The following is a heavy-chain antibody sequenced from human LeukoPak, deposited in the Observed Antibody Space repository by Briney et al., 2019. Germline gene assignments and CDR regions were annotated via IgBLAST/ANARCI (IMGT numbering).Heavy chain of an antibody. J-gene: IGHJ3*02. CDR3: ASPIIAAAGRFGAFDI. CDR1: GYTFTSYA. CDR2: INTNTGNP. D-gene: IGHD6-13*01. V-gene: IGHV7-4-1*02. Sequence: ASVKVSCKASGYTFTSYAMNWVRQAPGQGLEWMGWINTNTGNPTYAQGFTGRFVFSLDTSVSTAYLQISSLKAEDTAVYYCASPIIAAAGRFGAFDIWGQGTMVTVSS.